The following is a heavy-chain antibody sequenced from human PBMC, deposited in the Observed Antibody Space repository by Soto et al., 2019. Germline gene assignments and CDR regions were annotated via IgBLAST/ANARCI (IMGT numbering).Heavy chain of an antibody. D-gene: IGHD6-13*01. Sequence: SETLSLTCTVSGGSISSYYWSWIRQPPGKGLEWIGYISYTGSTDYNPSLKSRVTISLGTSQNQFSLKLSSVTAADTALYYCARVNSYSSSWSHDCWGQGALVTVSS. CDR3: ARVNSYSSSWSHDC. CDR2: ISYTGST. CDR1: GGSISSYY. J-gene: IGHJ4*02. V-gene: IGHV4-59*01.